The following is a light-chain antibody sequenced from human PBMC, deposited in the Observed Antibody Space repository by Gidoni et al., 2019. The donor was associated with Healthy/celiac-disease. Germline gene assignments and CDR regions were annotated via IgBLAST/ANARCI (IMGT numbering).Light chain of an antibody. Sequence: DIQMTQSPSSLSASVGDRVSILRASQSISSYLNWYQQKPGKAPKLLIYAASSLQSGVPSRFSGSGSGTDFTLTISSLQPEDLATYYCQQSYSTPPWTFGQGTKVEI. CDR2: AAS. V-gene: IGKV1-39*01. CDR1: QSISSY. CDR3: QQSYSTPPWT. J-gene: IGKJ1*01.